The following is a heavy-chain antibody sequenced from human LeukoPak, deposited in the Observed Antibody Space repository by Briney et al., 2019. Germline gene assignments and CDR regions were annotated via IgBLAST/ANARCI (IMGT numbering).Heavy chain of an antibody. V-gene: IGHV3-30*02. CDR3: ARLDGGAFDY. CDR1: GFTFSSYG. CDR2: IRYDGSNK. D-gene: IGHD3-16*01. J-gene: IGHJ4*02. Sequence: GGSLRLSCAASGFTFSSYGMHWVRQAPGKGLEWVAFIRYDGSNKYYADSVKGRFTISRENAKNSLYLQMNSLRAGGTAVYYCARLDGGAFDYWGQGTLVTVSS.